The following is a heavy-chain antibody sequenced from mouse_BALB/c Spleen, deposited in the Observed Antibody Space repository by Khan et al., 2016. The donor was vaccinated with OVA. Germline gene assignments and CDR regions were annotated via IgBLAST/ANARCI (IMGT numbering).Heavy chain of an antibody. CDR3: ENRGSSSAWLTY. J-gene: IGHJ3*01. CDR1: GYTFTSYW. Sequence: QIQLVQSGAELAKPGASVKMSCKASGYTFTSYWMHWVKQRPGQGLEWIGYINPSTGYTEYNQSFKDKATLTADKSSSTAYMQLSSLTSEESAVYYCENRGSSSAWLTYWGQGALGTVAA. V-gene: IGHV1-7*01. D-gene: IGHD1-1*01. CDR2: INPSTGYT.